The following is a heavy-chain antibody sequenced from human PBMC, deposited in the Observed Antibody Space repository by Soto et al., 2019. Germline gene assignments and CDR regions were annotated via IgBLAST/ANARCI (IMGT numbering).Heavy chain of an antibody. D-gene: IGHD2-15*01. CDR3: ARVDCSGGSCYSAYYYYGMDV. CDR2: IIPIFGTA. J-gene: IGHJ6*02. CDR1: GGTFSSYA. V-gene: IGHV1-69*13. Sequence: SVKPSCKASGGTFSSYAISCVRQAPRQGLEWMGGIIPIFGTANYAQKFQGRVTITADESTSTAYMELSSLRSEDTAVYYCARVDCSGGSCYSAYYYYGMDVWGQGTTVTVSS.